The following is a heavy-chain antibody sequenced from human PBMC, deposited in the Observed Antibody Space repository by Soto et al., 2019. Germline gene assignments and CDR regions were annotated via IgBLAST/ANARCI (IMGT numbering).Heavy chain of an antibody. CDR3: AKGDYGGNSFNY. J-gene: IGHJ4*02. CDR1: GFTFSSYG. V-gene: IGHV3-30*18. D-gene: IGHD4-17*01. CDR2: ISYDGSNN. Sequence: QVQLVESGGGVVQPGRSLRLSCAASGFTFSSYGMHWVRQAPGKGLEWVAVISYDGSNNYYADSVKGRFTISRDNSKNTLYLQMNSLRAEDTAVYYCAKGDYGGNSFNYWGQGTLVTVSS.